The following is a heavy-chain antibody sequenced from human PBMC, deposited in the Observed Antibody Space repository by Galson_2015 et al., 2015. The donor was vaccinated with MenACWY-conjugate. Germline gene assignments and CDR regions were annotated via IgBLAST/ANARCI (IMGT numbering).Heavy chain of an antibody. D-gene: IGHD5-18*01. CDR1: GGSLSTSIHY. Sequence: ETLSLTCSVSGGSLSTSIHYWGWIRQHPGKGLEWIGSISYAAGSTYYNPYLKSRVTISIDTSKNQFSLKLSSLTAADTAVYFCARLENGYHYWGQGTLVSVSS. J-gene: IGHJ4*02. CDR3: ARLENGYHY. CDR2: ISYAAGST. V-gene: IGHV4-39*01.